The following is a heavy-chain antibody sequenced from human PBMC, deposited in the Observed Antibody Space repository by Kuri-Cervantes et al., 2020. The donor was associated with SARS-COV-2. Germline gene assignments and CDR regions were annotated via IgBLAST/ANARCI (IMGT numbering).Heavy chain of an antibody. Sequence: GESLKISCSASGFTFSFHGMHWVRQAPDKGLEWVAFIRYDGNERYYVDSVKGRFTISRDNSKNTLYLQMNSLRAEDTAAYYCARDRKAKVDYDSSGYYSAYYYYGMDVWGQGTTVTVSS. J-gene: IGHJ6*02. D-gene: IGHD3-22*01. CDR1: GFTFSFHG. V-gene: IGHV3-30*02. CDR3: ARDRKAKVDYDSSGYYSAYYYYGMDV. CDR2: IRYDGNER.